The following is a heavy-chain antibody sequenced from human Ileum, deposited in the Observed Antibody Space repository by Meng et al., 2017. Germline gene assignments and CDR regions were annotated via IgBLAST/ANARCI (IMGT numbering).Heavy chain of an antibody. D-gene: IGHD1-26*01. V-gene: IGHV4-61*08. J-gene: IGHJ4*02. Sequence: QVQRQGSGPGLVRPSETLSLICTVSGGSVSRAGYQWGWIRQPPGKGLEWIGYASTNYNPSLKSRVTISLDTSRNQFSPSLSSVTAADTAAYYCARDHMGSLDYWGQGILVTVSS. CDR1: GGSVSRAGYQ. CDR2: AST. CDR3: ARDHMGSLDY.